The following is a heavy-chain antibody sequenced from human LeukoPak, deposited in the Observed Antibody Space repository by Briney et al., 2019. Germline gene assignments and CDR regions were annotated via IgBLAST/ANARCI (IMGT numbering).Heavy chain of an antibody. D-gene: IGHD3-22*01. CDR1: GGSISSGSHY. V-gene: IGHV4-61*02. Sequence: SETLSLTCTVSGGSISSGSHYWSWIRQPAGKGLEWIGRIYISESTHYNPSLKSRVTISVDTSKNQFSLKLSSVTAADTAVYYCARGFKRGYYDSSGYYPFDYWGQGTLVTVSS. CDR3: ARGFKRGYYDSSGYYPFDY. CDR2: IYISEST. J-gene: IGHJ4*02.